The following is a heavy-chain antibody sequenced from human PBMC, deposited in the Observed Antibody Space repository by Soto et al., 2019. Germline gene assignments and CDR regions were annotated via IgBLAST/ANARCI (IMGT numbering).Heavy chain of an antibody. Sequence: GASLKVSCKASGYTFTCYYMHWVRQAPGQGLEWMGWINPNSGGTNYAQKFQGWVTMTRDTSISTAYMELSRLRSDDTAVYYCARGLAVAGMGEYYYYYGMDVWGQGTTVTVSS. CDR1: GYTFTCYY. CDR3: ARGLAVAGMGEYYYYYGMDV. D-gene: IGHD6-19*01. CDR2: INPNSGGT. J-gene: IGHJ6*02. V-gene: IGHV1-2*04.